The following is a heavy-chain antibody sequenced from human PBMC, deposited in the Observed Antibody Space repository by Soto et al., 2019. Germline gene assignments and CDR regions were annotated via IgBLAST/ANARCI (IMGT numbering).Heavy chain of an antibody. J-gene: IGHJ4*02. V-gene: IGHV1-69*13. Sequence: SVKVSCTASGGSFSSYAISWVRQAPGQGLEWMGGIIPIFGTANYAQKFQGRVTITADESTSTAYMELSSLRSEDTAVYYCARAAAARPAAWYWGQGTLVTVSS. CDR2: IIPIFGTA. D-gene: IGHD6-6*01. CDR1: GGSFSSYA. CDR3: ARAAAARPAAWY.